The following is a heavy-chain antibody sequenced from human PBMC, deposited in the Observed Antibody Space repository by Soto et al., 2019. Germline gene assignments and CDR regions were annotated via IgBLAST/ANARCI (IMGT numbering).Heavy chain of an antibody. J-gene: IGHJ4*02. CDR2: IYHVGLT. V-gene: IGHV4-34*01. CDR1: GGSFRGFY. D-gene: IGHD6-13*01. Sequence: PSETLSLTCAVSGGSFRGFYWTWIRQSPGKGLEWLGDIYHVGLTNYNPSLKSRVSIPVDTSKSQFSLKLSSVTAADTAIYYCAREGRIAAAGRFDYWGQGTLVTVSS. CDR3: AREGRIAAAGRFDY.